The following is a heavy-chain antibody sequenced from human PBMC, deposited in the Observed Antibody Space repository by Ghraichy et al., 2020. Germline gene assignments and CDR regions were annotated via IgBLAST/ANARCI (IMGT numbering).Heavy chain of an antibody. V-gene: IGHV3-30*04. CDR2: ISYDGNNK. J-gene: IGHJ4*02. CDR3: ARDPGDFYGSGSYLPFPEYVDY. Sequence: GGSLRLSCAASGFTFSRYAMHWVRQAPGQGLEWVAVISYDGNNKYYSDSVKGRFTISRDNSKNTLFLQMNNLRAEDTAVYYCARDPGDFYGSGSYLPFPEYVDYWGQGTLVTVAS. D-gene: IGHD3-10*01. CDR1: GFTFSRYA.